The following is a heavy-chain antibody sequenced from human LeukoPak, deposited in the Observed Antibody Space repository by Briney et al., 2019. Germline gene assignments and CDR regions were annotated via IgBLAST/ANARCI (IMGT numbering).Heavy chain of an antibody. Sequence: ASVKVSCKSSGYTYTSYYMHWVRQAPGQGLEWMGWINPNSGGTNYAQKFQGRVTMTSDTSISTPYMELSTLRSAETAVYYCARDHTWAFDYWGQGTLVTVSS. CDR1: GYTYTSYY. CDR3: ARDHTWAFDY. CDR2: INPNSGGT. J-gene: IGHJ4*02. V-gene: IGHV1-2*02. D-gene: IGHD1-26*01.